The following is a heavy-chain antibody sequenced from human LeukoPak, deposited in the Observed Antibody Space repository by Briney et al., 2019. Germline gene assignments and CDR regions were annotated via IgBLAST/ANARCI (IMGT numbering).Heavy chain of an antibody. CDR1: GGSISSGDYY. CDR2: IYYSGST. D-gene: IGHD3-3*01. CDR3: ARSPNYDFWSGSWGQPAYFDY. V-gene: IGHV4-61*08. Sequence: PSETLSLTCTVSGGSISSGDYYWSWIRQPPGKGLEWIGYIYYSGSTNYNPSLKSRVTISVDTSKNQFSLKLSSVTAADTAVYYCARSPNYDFWSGSWGQPAYFDYWGQGTLVTVSS. J-gene: IGHJ4*02.